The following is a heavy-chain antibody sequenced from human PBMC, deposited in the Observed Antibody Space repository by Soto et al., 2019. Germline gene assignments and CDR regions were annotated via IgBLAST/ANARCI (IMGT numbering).Heavy chain of an antibody. D-gene: IGHD6-19*01. Sequence: GGSLRLSCAASGFTFSSYSMNWVRQAPGKGLEWVSSISSSSSYIYYADSVKGRFTISRDNAKNSLYLQMNSLRAEDTAVYYSARNRENLAVAGTFDYWGKGTLVTVS. CDR3: ARNRENLAVAGTFDY. V-gene: IGHV3-21*01. CDR1: GFTFSSYS. CDR2: ISSSSSYI. J-gene: IGHJ4*02.